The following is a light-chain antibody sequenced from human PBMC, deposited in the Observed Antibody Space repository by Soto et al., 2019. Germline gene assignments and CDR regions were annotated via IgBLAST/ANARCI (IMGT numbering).Light chain of an antibody. CDR2: AAS. Sequence: AIQMTQSPSSLSASVGDRVTITCRASQAIRNDLGWYQQKPGEAPKLLIYAASRLQSGVPPRFSGSGGGTDFTLTISSLQPEDFATYYCLQDYNDSPTFGQGTKVDIK. CDR1: QAIRND. J-gene: IGKJ1*01. CDR3: LQDYNDSPT. V-gene: IGKV1-6*02.